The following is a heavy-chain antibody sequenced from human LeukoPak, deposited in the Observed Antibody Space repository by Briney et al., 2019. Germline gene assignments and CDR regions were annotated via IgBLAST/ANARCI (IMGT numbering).Heavy chain of an antibody. D-gene: IGHD3-16*01. CDR2: IKGDGREK. CDR3: ARGTFWVLGPPCSY. CDR1: GFRFSSYW. V-gene: IGHV3-7*02. J-gene: IGHJ4*02. Sequence: PGGSLRLSCAASGFRFSSYWMSWVRQAPGKGLERVANIKGDGREKNHVDSVKGRFTISRDNSKNTLYLQMNSLRAEDTAVYYCARGTFWVLGPPCSYWGQGTLVTVSS.